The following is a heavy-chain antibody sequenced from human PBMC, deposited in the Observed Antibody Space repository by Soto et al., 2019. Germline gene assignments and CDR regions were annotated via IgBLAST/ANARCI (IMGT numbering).Heavy chain of an antibody. CDR2: ISGSGGST. CDR1: GFTFSSYA. J-gene: IGHJ4*02. V-gene: IGHV3-23*01. D-gene: IGHD3-22*01. CDR3: AKLALPRWEYYYDSSGYYPFSD. Sequence: GGSLRLSCAASGFTFSSYAMSWVRQAPGKGLEWVSAISGSGGSTYYADSVKGRFTISRDNSKNTLYLQMNSLRAEDTAVYYCAKLALPRWEYYYDSSGYYPFSDWGQGTRVTVAS.